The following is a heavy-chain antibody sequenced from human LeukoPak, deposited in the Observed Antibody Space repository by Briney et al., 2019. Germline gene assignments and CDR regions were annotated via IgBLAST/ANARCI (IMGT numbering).Heavy chain of an antibody. CDR1: GFTFSNYW. Sequence: GGSLRLSCAASGFTFSNYWMAWVRQAPGKGLEWVADIKQDGSEKHYVDSVKGRFTISRDNAKNLLYRQMNGLRAEDTALYYCGRDGTEDQWGQGTLVTVSS. V-gene: IGHV3-7*05. CDR2: IKQDGSEK. J-gene: IGHJ4*02. D-gene: IGHD2-2*01. CDR3: GRDGTEDQ.